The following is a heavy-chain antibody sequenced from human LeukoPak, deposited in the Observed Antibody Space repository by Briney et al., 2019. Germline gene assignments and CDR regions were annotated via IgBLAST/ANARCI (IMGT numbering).Heavy chain of an antibody. Sequence: SETLSLTCTVSGGSISSYYWSWIRQPPGKGLEWIGYIYYSGSTNYNPSLKSRVTMSVDTSKNQFSLKLSSVTAADTAVYYCARDAFNYYDSSGYLAGAFDPWGQGTLVTVSS. CDR2: IYYSGST. CDR3: ARDAFNYYDSSGYLAGAFDP. J-gene: IGHJ5*02. D-gene: IGHD3-22*01. CDR1: GGSISSYY. V-gene: IGHV4-59*12.